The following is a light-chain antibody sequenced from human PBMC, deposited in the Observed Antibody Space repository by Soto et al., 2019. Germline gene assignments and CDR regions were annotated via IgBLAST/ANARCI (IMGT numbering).Light chain of an antibody. CDR2: TNN. J-gene: IGLJ1*01. CDR3: AAWDDSLGAYV. CDR1: NSNIGTNT. V-gene: IGLV1-44*01. Sequence: QSALTQPPSASATPGQRATISCSGSNSNIGTNTVNLYQQLPGTAPRLLIYTNNQRPSGVPQRFSGSKTGTSASLAIGGLQSEDGADYYCAAWDDSLGAYVFGTGTKVTVL.